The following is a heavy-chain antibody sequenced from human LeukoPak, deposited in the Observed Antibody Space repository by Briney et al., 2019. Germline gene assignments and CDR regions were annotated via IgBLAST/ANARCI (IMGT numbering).Heavy chain of an antibody. J-gene: IGHJ4*02. CDR1: GFTFGDYA. CDR2: IRSKAYGGTT. CDR3: QTYYYDSSGYYYIDQ. D-gene: IGHD3-22*01. V-gene: IGHV3-49*04. Sequence: GGSLRLSCTTSGFTFGDYAMSWVRQAPPKGLEWVGFIRSKAYGGTTEYAASVKGRFTISRDDSKSIAYLQMNSLKTEDTAVYYCQTYYYDSSGYYYIDQWGQGTLVTVSS.